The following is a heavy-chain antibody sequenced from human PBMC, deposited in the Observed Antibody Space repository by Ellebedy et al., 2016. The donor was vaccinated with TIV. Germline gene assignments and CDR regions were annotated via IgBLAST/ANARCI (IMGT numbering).Heavy chain of an antibody. CDR2: ISSSSTI. J-gene: IGHJ6*02. CDR3: ARERFGELRGMDV. Sequence: GESLKISCAASGFTFSSYSMNWVRQAPGKGLEWVSYISSSSTIYYADSVKGRFTISRDNAKNSLYLQMNSLRDEDTAVYYCARERFGELRGMDVWGQGTTVTVSS. D-gene: IGHD3-10*01. CDR1: GFTFSSYS. V-gene: IGHV3-48*02.